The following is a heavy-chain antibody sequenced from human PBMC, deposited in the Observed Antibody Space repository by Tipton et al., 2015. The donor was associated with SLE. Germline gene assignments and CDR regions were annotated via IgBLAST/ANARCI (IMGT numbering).Heavy chain of an antibody. D-gene: IGHD1-26*01. J-gene: IGHJ5*02. CDR3: ARGWRVEARRWFDP. V-gene: IGHV4-59*01. CDR1: GDSIGTDY. Sequence: LRLSCSVSGDSIGTDYWSWIRQPPGKGLEWIGYIYYSGSTIYNPSLKSRVTISVDTSKNQVSLRLSSVTAADTAVYYCARGWRVEARRWFDPWGQGTLVTVSS. CDR2: IYYSGST.